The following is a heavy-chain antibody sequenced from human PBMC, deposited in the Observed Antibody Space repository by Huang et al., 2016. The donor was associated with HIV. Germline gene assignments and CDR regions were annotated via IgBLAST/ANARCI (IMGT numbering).Heavy chain of an antibody. CDR2: TYYRSKWYN. Sequence: QLQQSGPGLLKPSQTLSLTCAISEDNVSGNSVPWNWIRQAPSNGLEWLGRTYYRSKWYNDYAESVKSRMTIDTDTSKNQFSLQLKSVVPEDTAVYFCARGHDFYYDRRGYSFDYWGQGSLVTVSS. CDR1: EDNVSGNSVP. J-gene: IGHJ4*02. V-gene: IGHV6-1*01. D-gene: IGHD3-22*01. CDR3: ARGHDFYYDRRGYSFDY.